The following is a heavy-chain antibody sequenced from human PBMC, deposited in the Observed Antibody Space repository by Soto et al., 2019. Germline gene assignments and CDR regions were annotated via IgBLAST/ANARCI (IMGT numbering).Heavy chain of an antibody. J-gene: IGHJ6*02. CDR2: IYYSGST. D-gene: IGHD1-1*01. V-gene: IGHV4-59*01. CDR3: ASRMEPPHYYYGMDV. Sequence: PSETLSLTCTVSGGSISSYYWSWIRQPPGKGLEWIGYIYYSGSTNYNPSLKSRVTISVDTSKNQFSLKLSSVTAADTAVYYCASRMEPPHYYYGMDVCGQETTCTVSS. CDR1: GGSISSYY.